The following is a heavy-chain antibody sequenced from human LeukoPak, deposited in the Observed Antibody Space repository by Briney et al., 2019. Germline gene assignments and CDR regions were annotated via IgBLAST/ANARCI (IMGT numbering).Heavy chain of an antibody. CDR1: GFTFSNYG. CDR3: ARGLLYCSGGSCYRWFDP. J-gene: IGHJ5*02. Sequence: GGSLRLSCAASGFTFSNYGMNWVRQAPGKGLEWVSVIYSGGSTYYADSVKGRFTISRDNSKNTLYLQMNSLRAEDAAVYYCARGLLYCSGGSCYRWFDPWGQGTLVTVSS. D-gene: IGHD2-15*01. CDR2: IYSGGST. V-gene: IGHV3-53*01.